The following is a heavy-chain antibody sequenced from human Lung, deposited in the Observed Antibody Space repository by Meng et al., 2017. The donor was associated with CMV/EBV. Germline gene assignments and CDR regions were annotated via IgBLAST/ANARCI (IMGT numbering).Heavy chain of an antibody. CDR3: ARDLRPGTTIFGVRSVHYGMDV. Sequence: ASVKVSXKASGYTFTGYYMHWVRQAPGQGLEWMGWINPNSGTTNYAQKFQGRVTMTRDTSISTAYMELSRVRYDDTAVYYCARDLRPGTTIFGVRSVHYGMDVWCQGTTVTVSS. J-gene: IGHJ6*02. CDR1: GYTFTGYY. V-gene: IGHV1-2*02. D-gene: IGHD3-3*01. CDR2: INPNSGTT.